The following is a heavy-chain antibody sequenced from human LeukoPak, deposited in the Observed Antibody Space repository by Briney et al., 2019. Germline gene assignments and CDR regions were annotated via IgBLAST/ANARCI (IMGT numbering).Heavy chain of an antibody. CDR2: MNPNSGNT. CDR3: ARGRVGIAAAGTRRRYYYYMDV. J-gene: IGHJ6*03. D-gene: IGHD6-13*01. Sequence: GASVKVSCKASGYTFTSYDINWVRQATGQRLEWMGWMNPNSGNTGYAQKFQGRVTMTRNTSISTAYMELSSLRSEDTAVYYCARGRVGIAAAGTRRRYYYYMDVWGKGTTVTVSS. CDR1: GYTFTSYD. V-gene: IGHV1-8*01.